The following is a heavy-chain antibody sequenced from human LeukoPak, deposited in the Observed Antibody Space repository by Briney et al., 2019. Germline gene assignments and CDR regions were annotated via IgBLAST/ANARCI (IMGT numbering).Heavy chain of an antibody. J-gene: IGHJ4*02. Sequence: ASVKVSCKPSGGTFSSYAISWVRQAPGQGLEWMGGIIPIFGTANYAQKVQGRVTITADESTSTAYMELSSLRSEDTAVYYCARDGQRWLRWGLDYWGQGTLVTVSS. D-gene: IGHD5-12*01. CDR1: GGTFSSYA. CDR3: ARDGQRWLRWGLDY. V-gene: IGHV1-69*13. CDR2: IIPIFGTA.